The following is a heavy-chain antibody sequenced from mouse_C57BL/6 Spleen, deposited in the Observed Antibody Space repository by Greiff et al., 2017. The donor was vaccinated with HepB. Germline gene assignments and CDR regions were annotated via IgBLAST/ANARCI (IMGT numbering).Heavy chain of an antibody. J-gene: IGHJ4*01. Sequence: VRRQEAGAELVRPVSGVRVSCKASGYTFTDYEMHWVKQTPVHGLEWIGAIDPETGGTAYNQKFKGKAILTADKSSSTAYMELRSLTSEDSAVYYCTRTYDYGGYAMDYWGQGTSVTVSS. CDR1: GYTFTDYE. V-gene: IGHV1-15*01. CDR3: TRTYDYGGYAMDY. D-gene: IGHD2-4*01. CDR2: IDPETGGT.